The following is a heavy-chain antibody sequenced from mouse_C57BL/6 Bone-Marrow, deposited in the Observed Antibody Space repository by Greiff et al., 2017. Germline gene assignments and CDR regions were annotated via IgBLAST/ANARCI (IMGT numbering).Heavy chain of an antibody. CDR3: AKDDHYNAMDY. CDR2: ISYSGST. Sequence: VQLKESGPGMVKPSPSLSLTCTVTGYSITSGYDWHLIRHFPGNKLEWMGYISYSGSTNYNPSLKSRISITHNTSKNHFFLKLNSVTTEDTATYYCAKDDHYNAMDYWGQGTSVTVSS. J-gene: IGHJ4*01. V-gene: IGHV3-1*01. CDR1: GYSITSGYD.